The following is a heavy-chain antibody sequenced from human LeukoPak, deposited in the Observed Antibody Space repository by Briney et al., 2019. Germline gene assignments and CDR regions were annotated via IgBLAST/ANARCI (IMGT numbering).Heavy chain of an antibody. J-gene: IGHJ4*02. CDR3: AKGRALEVAAAFNY. Sequence: PSETLSLTCTVSGGSISSYYWSWIRQPAGKGLEWVGRIYTSGSTNYNPSLKSRVTMSVDTSKNQFSLKLSSVTAADTAVYYCAKGRALEVAAAFNYWGQGIVVTVSS. D-gene: IGHD2-15*01. CDR1: GGSISSYY. CDR2: IYTSGST. V-gene: IGHV4-4*07.